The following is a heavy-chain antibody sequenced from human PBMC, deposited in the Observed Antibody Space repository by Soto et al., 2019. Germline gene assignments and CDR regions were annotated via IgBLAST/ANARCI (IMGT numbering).Heavy chain of an antibody. J-gene: IGHJ4*02. D-gene: IGHD6-19*01. CDR2: INPNSGDT. CDR3: ATSRISIAVAGETEYYFDY. Sequence: ASVKVSCKASGYIFTGYYMHWVLQAPGQGLEWMGWINPNSGDTNYTQKFQGWVTMTRDTSISTAYMELSRLRSDDTAVYYCATSRISIAVAGETEYYFDYWGQGTLVTVSS. CDR1: GYIFTGYY. V-gene: IGHV1-2*04.